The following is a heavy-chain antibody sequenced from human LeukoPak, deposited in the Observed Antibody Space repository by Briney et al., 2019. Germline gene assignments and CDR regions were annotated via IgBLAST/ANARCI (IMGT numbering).Heavy chain of an antibody. CDR2: ISAYNGNT. J-gene: IGHJ4*02. V-gene: IGHV1-18*01. CDR1: GYTFTSYG. Sequence: GGSLRLSCAASGYTFTSYGISWVRQAPGQGLEWMGWISAYNGNTNYAQKLQGRVTVATDTSTTTAYMELRSLRSDDTAVYYCARDSFGSSWPWLVDYWGQGTLVTVSS. D-gene: IGHD6-13*01. CDR3: ARDSFGSSWPWLVDY.